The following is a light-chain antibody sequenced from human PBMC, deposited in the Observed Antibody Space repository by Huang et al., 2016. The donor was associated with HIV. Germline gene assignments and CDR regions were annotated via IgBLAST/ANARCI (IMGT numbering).Light chain of an antibody. J-gene: IGKJ1*01. V-gene: IGKV2D-29*02. CDR3: MQSLQSAT. CDR2: EVS. Sequence: DIVLTQTPLSLSVTPGQSASISCKSSQSLLHTDGKNFLYWYVQKPGQSPQLLIYEVSNRFSGVPERFIGSGSGTDFTLNISRVETEDVGVYCCMQSLQSATFGQGTNVEI. CDR1: QSLLHTDGKNF.